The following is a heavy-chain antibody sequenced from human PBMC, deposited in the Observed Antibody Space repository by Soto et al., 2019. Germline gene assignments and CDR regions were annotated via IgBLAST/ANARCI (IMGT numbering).Heavy chain of an antibody. CDR3: AKVSTSHCYTGSPNPVCYFDY. J-gene: IGHJ4*02. CDR2: ISGSGGST. Sequence: GGSLRLSCAASGFTFSSYAMSWVRQAPGKGLEWVSAISGSGGSTYYTDSVKGRFTISRDNSKNTLYLQMNSLRAEDTAVYYCAKVSTSHCYTGSPNPVCYFDYWGQGTLVTVSS. V-gene: IGHV3-23*01. D-gene: IGHD2-2*02. CDR1: GFTFSSYA.